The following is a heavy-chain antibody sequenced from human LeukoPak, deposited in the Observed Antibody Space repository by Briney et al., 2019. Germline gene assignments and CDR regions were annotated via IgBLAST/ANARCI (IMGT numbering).Heavy chain of an antibody. V-gene: IGHV1-2*02. D-gene: IGHD1-7*01. J-gene: IGHJ4*02. CDR3: ARDPNWNYVMLTR. CDR2: INPNSGGT. CDR1: GYTFTGYY. Sequence: GASVKVSCKASGYTFTGYYIHWVRQAPGRGLEWMGWINPNSGGTNYAQKFQGRVTMTRDTSISTAYMELSRLRSDDTAVYYCARDPNWNYVMLTRWGQGTLVTVSS.